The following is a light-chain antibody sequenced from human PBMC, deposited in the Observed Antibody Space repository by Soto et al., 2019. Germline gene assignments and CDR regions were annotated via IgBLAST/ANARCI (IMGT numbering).Light chain of an antibody. Sequence: QRTESPSCLSASVGDRVTISCRASQSISRHLNWYHEKQGLVPKLLIFGASNLQSGVPSRFSGGGSGTDFTLTISSLQPEDFGTYYCQQSYTSPVTFAGGTKVAIK. CDR1: QSISRH. V-gene: IGKV1-39*01. J-gene: IGKJ4*01. CDR3: QQSYTSPVT. CDR2: GAS.